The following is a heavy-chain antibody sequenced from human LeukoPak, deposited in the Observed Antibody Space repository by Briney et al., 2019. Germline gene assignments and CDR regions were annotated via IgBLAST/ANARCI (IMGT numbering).Heavy chain of an antibody. Sequence: PGGSLRLSCAASGFTFSSSWMHWVRQAPGKGLVWVSRINSDGSSTSYADSVKGRFTISRDNAKNTLYLQMNSLRAEDTAVYYCARDTTLRLENWFDPWGQGTLVAVSS. CDR3: ARDTTLRLENWFDP. V-gene: IGHV3-74*01. CDR2: INSDGSST. CDR1: GFTFSSSW. J-gene: IGHJ5*02. D-gene: IGHD1-1*01.